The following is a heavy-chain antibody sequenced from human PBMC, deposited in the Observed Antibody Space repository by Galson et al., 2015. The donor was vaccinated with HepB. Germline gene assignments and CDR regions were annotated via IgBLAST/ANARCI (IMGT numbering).Heavy chain of an antibody. V-gene: IGHV1-18*01. CDR2: ISAYNGNT. J-gene: IGHJ6*02. D-gene: IGHD1-26*01. Sequence: SVKVSCKASGYTFTSYGISWVRQAPGQGLEWMGWISAYNGNTNYAQKLQGRVTMTTDTSTSTAYMELRSLRSDDTAVYYCARTSGSYTYNYYGMDVWGQGTTVTVSS. CDR1: GYTFTSYG. CDR3: ARTSGSYTYNYYGMDV.